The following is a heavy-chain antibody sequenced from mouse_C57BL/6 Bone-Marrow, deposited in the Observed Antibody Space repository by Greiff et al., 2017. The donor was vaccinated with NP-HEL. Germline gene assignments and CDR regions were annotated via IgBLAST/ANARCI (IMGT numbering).Heavy chain of an antibody. CDR3: ATLYGSSYPWFAY. Sequence: QVQLQQSGAELVKPGASVKMSCKASGYTFTSYWITWVKQRPGQGLEWIGDIYPGSGSTNYNEKFKSKATLTVDTSSSTAYMQLSSLTSEDSAVYYCATLYGSSYPWFAYWGQGTLVTVSA. CDR2: IYPGSGST. J-gene: IGHJ3*01. V-gene: IGHV1-55*01. CDR1: GYTFTSYW. D-gene: IGHD1-1*01.